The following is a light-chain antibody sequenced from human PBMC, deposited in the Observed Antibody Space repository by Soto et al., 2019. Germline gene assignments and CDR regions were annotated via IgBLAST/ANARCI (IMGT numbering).Light chain of an antibody. CDR1: SSDVGTYKY. CDR2: EVS. V-gene: IGLV2-14*01. Sequence: QSVLTQPASVSGSPGQSITISYTGTSSDVGTYKYVSWYQQQPGKAPKLLIYEVSNRPSGVSNRFSGSKSGNTASLTISGLQAEDEADYYCSSYTSDVFGSGTKVTVL. J-gene: IGLJ1*01. CDR3: SSYTSDV.